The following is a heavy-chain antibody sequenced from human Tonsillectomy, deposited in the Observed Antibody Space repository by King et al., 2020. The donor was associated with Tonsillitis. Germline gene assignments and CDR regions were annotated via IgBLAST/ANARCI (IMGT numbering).Heavy chain of an antibody. CDR1: GYTFSNYG. Sequence: QLVQSGAEVQKPGASVRVSCKASGYTFSNYGINWVRQAPGQGLEWMGWISAYNGNTNSAQKVQGRVTMTTDTSTSTAYMELRSLRSDDTAIYYCAGDSTGDLSSFSSFDYWGQGTLVTVSS. J-gene: IGHJ4*02. CDR2: ISAYNGNT. CDR3: AGDSTGDLSSFSSFDY. D-gene: IGHD7-27*01. V-gene: IGHV1-18*04.